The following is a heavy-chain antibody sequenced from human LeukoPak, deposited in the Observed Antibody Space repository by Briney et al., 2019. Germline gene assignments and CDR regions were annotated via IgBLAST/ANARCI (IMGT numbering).Heavy chain of an antibody. CDR3: ASGSSSNVYWYFDL. Sequence: PSETLSLTCAVSGGSISSSNWWSWVRQPPGKGLEWIGEIYHTGSTNYNPSLKSRVTISVDTSKNQFSLKLSSVTAADTAVYYCASGSSSNVYWYFDLWGRGTLVTVSS. V-gene: IGHV4-4*02. J-gene: IGHJ2*01. CDR1: GGSISSSNW. CDR2: IYHTGST. D-gene: IGHD6-13*01.